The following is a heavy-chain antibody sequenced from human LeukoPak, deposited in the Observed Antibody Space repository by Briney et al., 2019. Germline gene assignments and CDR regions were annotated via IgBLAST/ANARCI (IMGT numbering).Heavy chain of an antibody. V-gene: IGHV1-69*05. CDR2: IIPIFGTA. Sequence: ASVKVSCKAFGGTFSSYAISWVRQAPGQGLEWMGGIIPIFGTANYAQKFQGRVTITTDESTSTAYMELSSLRSEDTAVYYCARRTGDYYGSGTPHNWFDPWGQGTLVTVSS. CDR1: GGTFSSYA. CDR3: ARRTGDYYGSGTPHNWFDP. D-gene: IGHD3-10*01. J-gene: IGHJ5*02.